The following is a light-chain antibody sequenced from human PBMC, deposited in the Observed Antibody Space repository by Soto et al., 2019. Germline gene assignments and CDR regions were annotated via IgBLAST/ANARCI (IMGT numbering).Light chain of an antibody. V-gene: IGKV1-33*01. CDR2: AAS. Sequence: DIQMTQSPSSLSASVGDRVTITCQASQDISNYINWYQQKPGKAPQLLIHAASNLETGVPSRFSGSGSGTDFTLTISSLQPGDLGTYFCQQYDDLPLTFGGGTKVDIK. CDR1: QDISNY. CDR3: QQYDDLPLT. J-gene: IGKJ4*01.